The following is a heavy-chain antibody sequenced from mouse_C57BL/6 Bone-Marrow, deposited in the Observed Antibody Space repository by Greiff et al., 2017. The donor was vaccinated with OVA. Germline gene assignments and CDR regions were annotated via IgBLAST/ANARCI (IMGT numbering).Heavy chain of an antibody. Sequence: EVKVVESEGGLVQPGSSMKLSCTASGFTFSDYYMAWVRQVPEKGLEWVANINYDGSSTYYLDSLKSRFIISRDNAKNILYLQMSSLKSEDTATYYCARDPHYYAMDYWGQGTSVTVSS. V-gene: IGHV5-16*01. J-gene: IGHJ4*01. CDR3: ARDPHYYAMDY. CDR2: INYDGSST. CDR1: GFTFSDYY.